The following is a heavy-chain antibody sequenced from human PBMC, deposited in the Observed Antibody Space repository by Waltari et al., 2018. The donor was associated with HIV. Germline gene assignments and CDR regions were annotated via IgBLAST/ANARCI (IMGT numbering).Heavy chain of an antibody. Sequence: EVQLVESGGGLVKPGGSIRLSCAASGITFRNAWMSWVRQAPGKGLEWVGRIKSGAEGGTTDYAAALKGRFTISRDDSKHTLYLQMDILKTEDTAVYYCTTLWYSYDSTDYWGQGTLVTVTS. V-gene: IGHV3-15*01. D-gene: IGHD3-22*01. CDR3: TTLWYSYDSTDY. CDR1: GITFRNAW. J-gene: IGHJ4*02. CDR2: IKSGAEGGTT.